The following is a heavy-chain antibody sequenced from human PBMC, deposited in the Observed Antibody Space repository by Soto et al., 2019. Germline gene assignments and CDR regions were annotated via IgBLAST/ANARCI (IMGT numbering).Heavy chain of an antibody. CDR2: FRTSGDGGTT. CDR3: VKPPKPHIVVLPVVI. V-gene: IGHV3-23*01. J-gene: IGHJ4*02. Sequence: EVQLLESGGGLVQPGGSLRLSCAASGFTFSSYSMSWVRQAPGKGLEWVSGFRTSGDGGTTYYADSVKGRFTISRDNSKNTLWLQMDSLRVEDTAVYYCVKPPKPHIVVLPVVIWGQGTLVTVSS. D-gene: IGHD2-2*01. CDR1: GFTFSSYS.